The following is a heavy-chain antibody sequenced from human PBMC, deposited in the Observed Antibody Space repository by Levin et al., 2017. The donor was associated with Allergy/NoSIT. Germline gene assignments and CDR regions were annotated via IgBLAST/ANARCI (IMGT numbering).Heavy chain of an antibody. Sequence: GESLKISCAASGFTFSNYNMNWFRQAPEKGLEWVSYISDSSNTIYYADSVKGRFTISRDNAKNSLYLQMNSLRAEDTALYYCAIDDYDNKLDYWGQGTLVTVSS. CDR2: ISDSSNTI. CDR3: AIDDYDNKLDY. D-gene: IGHD3-16*01. CDR1: GFTFSNYN. V-gene: IGHV3-48*01. J-gene: IGHJ4*02.